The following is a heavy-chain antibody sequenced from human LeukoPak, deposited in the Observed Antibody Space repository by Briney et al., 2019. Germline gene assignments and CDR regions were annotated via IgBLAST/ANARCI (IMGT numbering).Heavy chain of an antibody. CDR2: VDPEDGET. D-gene: IGHD3-3*01. V-gene: IGHV1-24*01. Sequence: ASVKVSCKVSGYTLTELSMHWVRQAPGKGLEWMGRVDPEDGETIYAEKFQGRVTITADTSTDTAYMELSSLRSEDTAVYYCATVRFYHFGVARPFDYWGQGTLVTVSS. J-gene: IGHJ4*02. CDR1: GYTLTELS. CDR3: ATVRFYHFGVARPFDY.